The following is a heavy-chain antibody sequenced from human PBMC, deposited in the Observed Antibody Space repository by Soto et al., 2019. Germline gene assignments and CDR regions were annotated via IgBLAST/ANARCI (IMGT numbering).Heavy chain of an antibody. V-gene: IGHV1-2*02. CDR3: PRGGGVGVAGSAAFDM. J-gene: IGHJ3*02. CDR2: INPATGAA. Sequence: QLHLVQSGAVVKKPGASVTVSCSASGYPVTAYYMHWVRQAPGRGLEWMGGINPATGAAKYTQTFQGRVPMTRDTSTSTVFMELSGLTSEDTAVFYWPRGGGVGVAGSAAFDMWGQGTLVTVSS. D-gene: IGHD3-3*01. CDR1: GYPVTAYY.